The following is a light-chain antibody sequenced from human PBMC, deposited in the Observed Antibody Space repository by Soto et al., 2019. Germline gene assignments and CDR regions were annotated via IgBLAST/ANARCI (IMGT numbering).Light chain of an antibody. CDR2: DVS. Sequence: DILLTQSPSFLSASVGERVTITCRASQGVSSYFAWYQQKPGKAPTLLIYDVSTWHSGVPSRFSGSASGTDFTLTISSLEPEDFAIYYCQQRNSYRLTFGGGTKVEIK. CDR3: QQRNSYRLT. V-gene: IGKV1-9*01. CDR1: QGVSSY. J-gene: IGKJ4*01.